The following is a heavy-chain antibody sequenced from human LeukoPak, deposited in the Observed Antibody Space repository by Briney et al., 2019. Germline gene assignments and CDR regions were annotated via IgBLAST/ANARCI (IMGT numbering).Heavy chain of an antibody. D-gene: IGHD2-2*01. CDR2: INPNSGGT. CDR3: ARVASIVVPAALARFDP. CDR1: GYTFTGYY. V-gene: IGHV1-2*02. J-gene: IGHJ5*02. Sequence: ASVKVSCKASGYTFTGYYMHWVRQAPGQGLEWMGWINPNSGGTNYAQKFQGRVTMTRDTSISTAYMELSRLRSDDTAVYCCARVASIVVPAALARFDPWGQGTLVTVSS.